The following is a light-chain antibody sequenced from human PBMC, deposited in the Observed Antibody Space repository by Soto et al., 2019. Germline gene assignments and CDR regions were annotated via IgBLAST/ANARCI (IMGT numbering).Light chain of an antibody. J-gene: IGKJ5*01. CDR1: QSVSNNY. CDR2: GAS. CDR3: QQYGTSPIT. Sequence: EIVLTQSPGTLSLSPGDRATLSCRASQSVSNNYLAWYQQKPGQAPRLLIYGASNRATGIPDRFSGSGSGTDFTLTISRLEPEDFAVYFCQQYGTSPITFGQGTRLEIK. V-gene: IGKV3-20*01.